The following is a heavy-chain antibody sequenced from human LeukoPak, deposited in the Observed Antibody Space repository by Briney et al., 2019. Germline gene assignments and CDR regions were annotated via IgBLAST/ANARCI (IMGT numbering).Heavy chain of an antibody. J-gene: IGHJ4*02. CDR1: GFTFSNFA. CDR2: ISGSGDST. V-gene: IGHV3-23*01. CDR3: AKDLWFAKLLWAFDY. D-gene: IGHD3-10*01. Sequence: GGSLRLSCTVSGFTFSNFAMSWVRQAPGKGLEWVSMISGSGDSTYFADTVKGRFSISRDNSKNTLFLQMNSLGAEDTAIYYCAKDLWFAKLLWAFDYWGQGTLVTVSS.